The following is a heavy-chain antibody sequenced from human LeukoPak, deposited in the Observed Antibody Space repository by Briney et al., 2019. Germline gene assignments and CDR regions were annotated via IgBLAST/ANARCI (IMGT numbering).Heavy chain of an antibody. J-gene: IGHJ6*02. CDR1: GGSFSGYY. V-gene: IGHV4-34*01. Sequence: PSETLSLTCAVYGGSFSGYYWSWIRQPPGKGLEWIGEINHSGSTNYNPSLKSRGTISVDTSKNQFSLKLSSVTAADTAVYYCARVRSSGWNGYYYYYYGMDVWGQGTTVTVSS. CDR2: INHSGST. D-gene: IGHD6-19*01. CDR3: ARVRSSGWNGYYYYYYGMDV.